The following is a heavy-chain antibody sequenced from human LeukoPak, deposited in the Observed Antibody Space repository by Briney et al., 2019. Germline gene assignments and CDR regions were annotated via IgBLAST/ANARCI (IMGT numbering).Heavy chain of an antibody. D-gene: IGHD1/OR15-1a*01. Sequence: GGSLRLSCAASRFTFSSYDMHWVRRAPGKGLEWGASIWHDGNRKYHADSVEGRFTISRDNSKNTVYVQMNSLRADDTAVYYCTRAAGITGTSRDNWFDPWGQGTLVIVSS. V-gene: IGHV3-33*01. CDR2: IWHDGNRK. CDR1: RFTFSSYD. J-gene: IGHJ5*02. CDR3: TRAAGITGTSRDNWFDP.